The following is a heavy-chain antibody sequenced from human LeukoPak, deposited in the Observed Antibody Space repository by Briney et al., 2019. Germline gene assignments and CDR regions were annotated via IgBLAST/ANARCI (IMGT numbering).Heavy chain of an antibody. D-gene: IGHD3-3*01. V-gene: IGHV3-11*06. CDR3: ARVGYDFWSGYYTTWLDP. CDR1: GFTFSDYY. J-gene: IGHJ5*02. CDR2: ISSSSSYT. Sequence: GGSLRLSCAASGFTFSDYYMSWIRQAPGKGLEWVSYISSSSSYTNYADSVKGRFTISRDNAKNSLYLQMNSLRAEDTAVYYCARVGYDFWSGYYTTWLDPWGQGTLVTVSS.